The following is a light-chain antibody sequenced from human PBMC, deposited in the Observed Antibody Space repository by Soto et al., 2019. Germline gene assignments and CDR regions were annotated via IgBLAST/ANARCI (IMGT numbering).Light chain of an antibody. V-gene: IGLV1-36*01. CDR1: SSNIGNNA. CDR3: AAWDDSINAYV. CDR2: YDD. Sequence: QSVLTQPPSVSEAPRQRVTISCSGSSSNIGNNAVNWYQQLPGKAPKIVIYYDDLLTSGVSDRSSGSKSGTSASLAISGLQSDDDAAYYCAAWDDSINAYVFGPGTKLTVL. J-gene: IGLJ1*01.